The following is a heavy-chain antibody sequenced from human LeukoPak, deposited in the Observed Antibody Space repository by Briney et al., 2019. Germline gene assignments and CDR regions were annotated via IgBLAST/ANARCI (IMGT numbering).Heavy chain of an antibody. V-gene: IGHV3-23*01. J-gene: IGHJ4*02. CDR3: PRALSRHPTFGGVIADRD. Sequence: GGSLRLSCAASGFTFSSYAMSWVRQAPGKGLEWVSAISGSGGSTYYADSVKGRFTISRDNSKNTLYLQMNSLRAEDTAVYYCPRALSRHPTFGGVIADRDWGQGTLVTVSS. D-gene: IGHD3-16*02. CDR2: ISGSGGST. CDR1: GFTFSSYA.